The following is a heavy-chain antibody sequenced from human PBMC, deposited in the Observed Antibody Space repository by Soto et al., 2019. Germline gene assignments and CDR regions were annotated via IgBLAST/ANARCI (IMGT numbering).Heavy chain of an antibody. J-gene: IGHJ5*02. D-gene: IGHD2-15*01. V-gene: IGHV1-69*13. CDR3: ATEYCSGGSCYPAGYNWFDP. CDR1: GGTFSSYA. CDR2: IIPIFGTA. Sequence: GASVKVSCKASGGTFSSYAISWVRQAPGQGLEWMGGIIPIFGTANYAQKFQGRVTITADESTSTAYMELSSLRSEDTAVYYCATEYCSGGSCYPAGYNWFDPWGQGTQVTVSS.